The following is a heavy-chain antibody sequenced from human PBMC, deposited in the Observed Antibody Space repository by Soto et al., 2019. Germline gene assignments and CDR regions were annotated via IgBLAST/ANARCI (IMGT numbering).Heavy chain of an antibody. Sequence: GGSLRLSCAASGFTFSSYSMNWVRQAPGKGLEWVSSISSSSSYIYYADSVKGRFTISRDNAKNSLYLQMNSLRAEDTAVYYCARAAILTGPEWFDPWGQGTLVTVSS. CDR1: GFTFSSYS. D-gene: IGHD3-9*01. V-gene: IGHV3-21*01. CDR3: ARAAILTGPEWFDP. J-gene: IGHJ5*02. CDR2: ISSSSSYI.